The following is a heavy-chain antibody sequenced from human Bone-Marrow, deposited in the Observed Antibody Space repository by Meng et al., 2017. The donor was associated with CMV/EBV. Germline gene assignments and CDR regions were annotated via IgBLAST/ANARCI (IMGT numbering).Heavy chain of an antibody. D-gene: IGHD3-3*01. CDR1: GYTFTSYD. J-gene: IGHJ6*02. CDR2: MNPNSGNT. Sequence: ASVKVSCKASGYTFTSYDINWVRQATGQGLEWMGWMNPNSGNTGYAQKFQGRVTITRNTSISTAYMELSSLRSEDTAVYYCARAGSHDFWSGYPSYGMDVWGQGTTVTVSS. V-gene: IGHV1-8*03. CDR3: ARAGSHDFWSGYPSYGMDV.